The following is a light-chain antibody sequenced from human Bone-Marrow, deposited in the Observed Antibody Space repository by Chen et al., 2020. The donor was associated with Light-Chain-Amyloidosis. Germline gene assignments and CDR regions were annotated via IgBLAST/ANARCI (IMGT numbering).Light chain of an antibody. CDR3: QVWDRSSDRPV. J-gene: IGLJ3*02. CDR2: DDS. Sequence: SYVLTQPSSVSVAPGQTATIPCGGNNIGSPSVHWYQQTPGQAPLLVGNDDSDRPSGIPERLSGSNSGNTATLTISRVEAGDEADYCCQVWDRSSDRPVFGGGTKLTVL. CDR1: NIGSPS. V-gene: IGLV3-21*02.